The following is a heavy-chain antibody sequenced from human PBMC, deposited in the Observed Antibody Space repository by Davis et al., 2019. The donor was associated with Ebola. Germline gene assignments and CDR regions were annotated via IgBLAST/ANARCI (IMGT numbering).Heavy chain of an antibody. CDR1: GFTFSDHY. CDR3: ARDSMYYYGSGSYYKRHYGMDV. Sequence: GESLKISCAASGFTFSDHYMDWVRQAPGKGLEWVGRTRNKANSYTTEYAASVKGRFTISRDDSKNSLYLQMNSLKTEDTAVYYCARDSMYYYGSGSYYKRHYGMDVWGQGTTVTVSS. J-gene: IGHJ6*02. V-gene: IGHV3-72*01. D-gene: IGHD3-10*01. CDR2: TRNKANSYTT.